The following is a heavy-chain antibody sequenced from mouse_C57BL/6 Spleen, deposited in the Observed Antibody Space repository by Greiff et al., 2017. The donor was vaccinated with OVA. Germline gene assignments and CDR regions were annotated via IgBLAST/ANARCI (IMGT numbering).Heavy chain of an antibody. CDR2: ISSGGDYI. D-gene: IGHD1-1*01. V-gene: IGHV5-9-1*02. J-gene: IGHJ1*03. CDR3: TRDQDGSSSSTFDV. CDR1: GFTFSSYA. Sequence: EVQRVESGAGLVKPGGSLKLSCAASGFTFSSYAMSWVRQTPEKRLEWVAYISSGGDYIYYADTVKGRFTISRDNARNTLYLQMSSLKSEDTAMYYCTRDQDGSSSSTFDVWGTGTTVTVSS.